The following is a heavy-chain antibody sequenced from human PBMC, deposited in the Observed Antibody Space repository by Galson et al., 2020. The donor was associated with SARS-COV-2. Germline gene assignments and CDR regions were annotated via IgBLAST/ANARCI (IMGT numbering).Heavy chain of an antibody. J-gene: IGHJ6*02. CDR1: GFTFSSYA. CDR2: ISYDGTNK. V-gene: IGHV3-30-3*01. Sequence: GESLKISCAASGFTFSSYAMHWVRQAPGKGLEWVAVISYDGTNKYYADSVKGRFTISRDNSKNTLYLQMNSLRAEDTAVYYCASDGRQYDFAYGMDVWGQGTTVTVSS. CDR3: ASDGRQYDFAYGMDV. D-gene: IGHD3-3*01.